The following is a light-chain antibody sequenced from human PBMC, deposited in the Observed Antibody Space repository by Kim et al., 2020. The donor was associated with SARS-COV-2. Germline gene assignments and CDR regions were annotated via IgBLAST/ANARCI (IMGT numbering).Light chain of an antibody. CDR1: QRISSY. Sequence: DIQITQSPSSLSASVGDRVTITCRASQRISSYLNWYQQKPGKAPKLLIYAASSLQSGVPSRFSGSGSGTDFTLAISSLQPEDFATYYCQQSYSTPFTFGGGTKLEI. V-gene: IGKV1-39*01. J-gene: IGKJ4*01. CDR2: AAS. CDR3: QQSYSTPFT.